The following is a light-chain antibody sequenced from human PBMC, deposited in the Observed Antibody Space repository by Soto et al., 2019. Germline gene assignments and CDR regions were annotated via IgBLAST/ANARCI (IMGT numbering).Light chain of an antibody. Sequence: TRCPATLSVSPGEGATLSFGASQSVSSNLAWYQQKPGQAPRLLIYGASSRATGIPDRFSGSGSGTDFTLTISRLEPEDFAVYYCQQYGSSPRTFGQGTKVDIK. J-gene: IGKJ1*01. CDR3: QQYGSSPRT. V-gene: IGKV3-20*01. CDR2: GAS. CDR1: QSVSSN.